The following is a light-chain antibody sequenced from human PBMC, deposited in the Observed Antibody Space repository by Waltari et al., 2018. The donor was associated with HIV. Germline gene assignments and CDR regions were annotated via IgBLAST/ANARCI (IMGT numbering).Light chain of an antibody. CDR1: SRDIGSSHY. CDR2: EVN. Sequence: QSALTQPPSASGSSGPSVRISCTGSSRDIGSSHYVSWYQQHPGNFPKLIIYEVNRRPSRVPNRFSGSKSGNTASLTVSGLQADDEADYYCSSYGDTNKLIFGGGTKLTVL. CDR3: SSYGDTNKLI. J-gene: IGLJ2*01. V-gene: IGLV2-8*01.